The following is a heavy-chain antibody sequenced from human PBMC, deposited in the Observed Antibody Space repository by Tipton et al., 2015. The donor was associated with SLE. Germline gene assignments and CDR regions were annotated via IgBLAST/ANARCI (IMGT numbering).Heavy chain of an antibody. V-gene: IGHV3-15*01. J-gene: IGHJ6*03. CDR3: TTAPRGYYLDV. D-gene: IGHD3-10*01. Sequence: SLRLSCAASGFTFSHAWMSWVRQVPGKGLEWVGRIKTEADGATTDYAGPVRGRFVISRDDSQNMFYVQMNSLKTEDAAVYYCTTAPRGYYLDVWGKGTTVAVSS. CDR1: GFTFSHAW. CDR2: IKTEADGATT.